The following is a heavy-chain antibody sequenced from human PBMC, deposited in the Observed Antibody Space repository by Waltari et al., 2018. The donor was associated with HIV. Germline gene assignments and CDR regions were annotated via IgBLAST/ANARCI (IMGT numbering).Heavy chain of an antibody. CDR1: GNTFNRDG. D-gene: IGHD2-8*02. CDR3: ARYWRYSGLYYFDY. J-gene: IGHJ4*02. CDR2: ISAYNGNT. Sequence: QVQLVQSGAAVKKPGASVKVSCTAPGNTFNRDGISWVRQAPGQGLEWMGWISAYNGNTNYAQKLQGRVTMTTDTSTSTAYMELRSLRSDDTAVYYCARYWRYSGLYYFDYWGQGTLVTVSS. V-gene: IGHV1-18*01.